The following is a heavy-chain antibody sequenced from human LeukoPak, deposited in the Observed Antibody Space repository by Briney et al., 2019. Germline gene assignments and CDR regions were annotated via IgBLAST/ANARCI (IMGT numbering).Heavy chain of an antibody. CDR2: ISAFNGNT. CDR3: ARDFCSSTSCYFDS. J-gene: IGHJ4*02. D-gene: IGHD2-2*01. V-gene: IGHV1-18*01. CDR1: GYSFTTYG. Sequence: ASVKVSCKASGYSFTTYGITWVRQAPGQGLEWMGWISAFNGNTNYAQKLQGRVTMTTDTSTSTADMELRSLRSDDAAVYYCARDFCSSTSCYFDSWGQGTLVTVSS.